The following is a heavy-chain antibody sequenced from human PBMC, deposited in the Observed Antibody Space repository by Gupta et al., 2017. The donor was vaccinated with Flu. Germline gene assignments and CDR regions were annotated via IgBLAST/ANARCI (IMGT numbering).Heavy chain of an antibody. Sequence: TLKSYDMHWGRQATGKGLEWVSAIGTAGDTYYQGSVKGRFTISRENAKNSLYLQMNSLRAGDTAVYYCARGDTYHIDYWGQGTLVTVSS. CDR3: ARGDTYHIDY. CDR2: IGTAGDT. V-gene: IGHV3-13*01. CDR1: TLKSYD. J-gene: IGHJ4*02.